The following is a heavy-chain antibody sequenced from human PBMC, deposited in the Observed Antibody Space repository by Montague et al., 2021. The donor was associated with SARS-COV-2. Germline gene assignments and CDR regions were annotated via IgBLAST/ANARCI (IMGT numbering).Heavy chain of an antibody. CDR1: GFTFDDYA. V-gene: IGHV3-9*01. Sequence: SRRLSWSASGFTFDDYAMHWVRQAPGKGLEWVSGISWNSGSIGYADSVKGRFTISRDNAKNSLYLQMNSLRAEDTAVYYCARVGRQQLVRLSCMDVWGQGTTVTVSS. CDR3: ARVGRQQLVRLSCMDV. D-gene: IGHD6-13*01. CDR2: ISWNSGSI. J-gene: IGHJ6*02.